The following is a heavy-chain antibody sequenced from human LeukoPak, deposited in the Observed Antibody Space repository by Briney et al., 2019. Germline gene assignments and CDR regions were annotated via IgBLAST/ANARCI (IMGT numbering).Heavy chain of an antibody. CDR3: ARLYCSSASCYTGSSYYFDY. V-gene: IGHV5-51*01. Sequence: GESLKISCKGSGYSFTNYWIAWVRQMPGKGLEWMGIIYPGDSDTRYSPSFQGQVTISADKSISTAYLQWSSLKASDTAIYYCARLYCSSASCYTGSSYYFDYWGQGTLVTVSS. D-gene: IGHD2-2*02. J-gene: IGHJ4*02. CDR1: GYSFTNYW. CDR2: IYPGDSDT.